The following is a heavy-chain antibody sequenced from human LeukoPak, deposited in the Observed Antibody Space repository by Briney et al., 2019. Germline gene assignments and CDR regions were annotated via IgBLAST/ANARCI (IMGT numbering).Heavy chain of an antibody. CDR3: AKTAEVGATTALYYYYMDV. CDR1: GFTFSSYA. CDR2: ISGSGGST. V-gene: IGHV3-23*01. D-gene: IGHD1-26*01. Sequence: GGSLRLSCAASGFTFSSYAMSWVRQASGKGLEWVSAISGSGGSTYYADSVKGRFTISRDNSKNTLYLQMNSLRAEDTAVYYCAKTAEVGATTALYYYYMDVWGKGTTVTVSS. J-gene: IGHJ6*03.